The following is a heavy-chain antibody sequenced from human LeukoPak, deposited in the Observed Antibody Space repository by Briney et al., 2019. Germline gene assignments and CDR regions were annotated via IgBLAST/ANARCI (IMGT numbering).Heavy chain of an antibody. J-gene: IGHJ4*02. CDR3: ARSITMMNL. Sequence: PGGSLRLSCAASGFTFDEYGMTWVRQAPGKGLEWVSGISRNGGSADYADSVKGRFTITRDNAKNSLYLQMNSLRAEDTALYYCARSITMMNLWGQGTLVTVSS. CDR1: GFTFDEYG. D-gene: IGHD3-22*01. V-gene: IGHV3-20*04. CDR2: ISRNGGSA.